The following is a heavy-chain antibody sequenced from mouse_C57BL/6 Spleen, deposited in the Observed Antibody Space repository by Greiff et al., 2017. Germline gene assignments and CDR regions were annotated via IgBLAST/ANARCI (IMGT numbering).Heavy chain of an antibody. CDR1: GYAFTNYL. CDR2: INPGSGGT. J-gene: IGHJ1*03. Sequence: VKLMESGAELVRPGTSVKVSCKASGYAFTNYLIEWVKQRPGQGLEWIGVINPGSGGTNYNEKFKGKATLTADKSSSTAYMQLSSLTSEDSAVYFCAREEGYWYFDVWGTGTTVTVSS. V-gene: IGHV1-54*01. CDR3: AREEGYWYFDV.